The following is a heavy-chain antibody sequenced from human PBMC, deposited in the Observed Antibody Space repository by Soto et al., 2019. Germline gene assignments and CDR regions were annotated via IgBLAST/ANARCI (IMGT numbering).Heavy chain of an antibody. V-gene: IGHV1-18*01. CDR2: ISTYSGDT. CDR1: GYTFFTYD. CDR3: ARHHGTTTSENWFDP. Sequence: QVHLVQSGVEVKTPGASVKVSCQASGYTFFTYDISWVRQAPGQGLEWMGWISTYSGDTKYAQKLQGRVTMTTDTSTTTAYLELTSLRTDDTAVYFSARHHGTTTSENWFDPWGQGTLVNVPS. D-gene: IGHD3-3*01. J-gene: IGHJ5*02.